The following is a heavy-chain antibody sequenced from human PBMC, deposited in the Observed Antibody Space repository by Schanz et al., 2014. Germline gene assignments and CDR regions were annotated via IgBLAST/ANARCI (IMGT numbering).Heavy chain of an antibody. Sequence: DVQVVESGGDLVQPGGSLRLSCAASGFTVDSNYMSWVRQAPGKGLEWVSIIYPDGSTNYGDSMKGRFTVSRDEWKNTLYLQMNSLRGEDSAVYYCARPSGSDCWAFDIWGQGTMVTVSS. J-gene: IGHJ3*02. CDR3: ARPSGSDCWAFDI. CDR2: IYPDGST. V-gene: IGHV3-66*01. D-gene: IGHD2-21*01. CDR1: GFTVDSNY.